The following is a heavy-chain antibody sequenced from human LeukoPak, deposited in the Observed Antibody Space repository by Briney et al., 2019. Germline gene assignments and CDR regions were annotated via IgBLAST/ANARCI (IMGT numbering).Heavy chain of an antibody. J-gene: IGHJ4*02. D-gene: IGHD3-10*01. Sequence: PSQTLSLTCAVSGGSISSGGYSWSWIRQPPGKGLEWIGYIYHSGSTYYNPSLKSRVTISVGRSKNQFSLKLSSVTAADTAVYYCARGYGSGRAGPYFDYWGQGTLVTVSS. CDR2: IYHSGST. V-gene: IGHV4-30-2*01. CDR3: ARGYGSGRAGPYFDY. CDR1: GGSISSGGYS.